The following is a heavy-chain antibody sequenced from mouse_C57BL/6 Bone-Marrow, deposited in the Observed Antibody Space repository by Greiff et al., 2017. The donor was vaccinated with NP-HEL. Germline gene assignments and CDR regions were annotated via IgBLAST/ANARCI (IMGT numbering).Heavy chain of an antibody. D-gene: IGHD4-1*01. CDR3: ASDLGRDD. CDR2: IDPSDSYT. CDR1: GYTFTSYW. V-gene: IGHV1-50*01. Sequence: VQLQQPGAELVKPGASVKLSCKASGYTFTSYWMQWVKQRPGQGLEWIGEIDPSDSYTNYNQKFKGKATLTVDTSSSTAYMQLSSLTSEDSAVYYCASDLGRDDWGQGTTLTVSS. J-gene: IGHJ2*01.